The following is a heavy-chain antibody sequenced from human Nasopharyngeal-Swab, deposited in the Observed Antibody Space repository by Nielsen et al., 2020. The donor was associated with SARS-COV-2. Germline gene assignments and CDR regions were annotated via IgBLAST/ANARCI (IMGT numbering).Heavy chain of an antibody. V-gene: IGHV3-48*04. Sequence: GGSLRLSCAASGFTFSGYSMSWVRQAPGKGLEWVSYISSSSSTIYYADSVKGRFTISRDNAKNSLYLQMNSLRAEDTAVYYCARGMWFRELSTTFYYYGMDVWGQGTTVTVSS. CDR1: GFTFSGYS. CDR2: ISSSSSTI. CDR3: ARGMWFRELSTTFYYYGMDV. D-gene: IGHD3-10*01. J-gene: IGHJ6*02.